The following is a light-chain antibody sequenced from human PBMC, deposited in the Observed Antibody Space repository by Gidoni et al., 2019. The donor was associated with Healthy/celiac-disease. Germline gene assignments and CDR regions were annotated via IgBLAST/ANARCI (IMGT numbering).Light chain of an antibody. Sequence: QSALTQPPSASGSPVQSVTISCTGTSSDVGGYKYVSWYQQHPGNVPKLMIYEVSKRPSGVPDRFSGSKSGNTASLTVSGLQAEDEADYYCSSYAGSKIVVFGGGTKLTVL. J-gene: IGLJ2*01. CDR2: EVS. CDR3: SSYAGSKIVV. CDR1: SSDVGGYKY. V-gene: IGLV2-8*01.